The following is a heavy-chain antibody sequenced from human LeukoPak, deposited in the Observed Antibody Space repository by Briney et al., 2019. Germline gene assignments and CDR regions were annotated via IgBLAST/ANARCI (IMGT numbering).Heavy chain of an antibody. CDR1: GGSISSGGYS. Sequence: KPSQTLSLTCTVSGGSISSGGYSWSWIRQHPGKGPEWIGYVYYSGSTYYNPSLKSRVTISVDTSKNQFSLKLSSVTAADTAVYYCARAFHNFDYWGQGTLVTVSS. CDR3: ARAFHNFDY. CDR2: VYYSGST. J-gene: IGHJ4*02. V-gene: IGHV4-31*03.